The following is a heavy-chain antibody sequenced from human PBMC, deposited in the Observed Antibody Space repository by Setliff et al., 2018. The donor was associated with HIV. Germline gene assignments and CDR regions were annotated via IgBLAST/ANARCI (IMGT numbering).Heavy chain of an antibody. CDR2: VYYTGTT. D-gene: IGHD2-21*02. J-gene: IGHJ5*02. CDR1: GDSLSRSPYY. CDR3: ARHDCGGDCSINWFDP. Sequence: SETLSLTCSVSGDSLSRSPYYWGWIRQAPGKGLEWIGNVYYTGTTYYNPSLKSRVTLSLDTSKNQFSLELTSVTAADTAVYYCARHDCGGDCSINWFDPWGQGTLVTVSS. V-gene: IGHV4-39*01.